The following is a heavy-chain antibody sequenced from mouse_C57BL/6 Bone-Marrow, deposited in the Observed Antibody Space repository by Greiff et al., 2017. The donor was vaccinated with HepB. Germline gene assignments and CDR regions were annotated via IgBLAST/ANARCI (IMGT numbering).Heavy chain of an antibody. Sequence: EVQVVESGGGLVQPKGSLKLSCAASGFSFNTYAMNWVRQAPGKGLEWVARIRSKSNNYATYYADSVKDRFTISRDDSESMLYLQMNNLKTDDTAMYYCVVGSSNYFDYWGQGTTLTVSS. D-gene: IGHD1-1*01. J-gene: IGHJ2*01. CDR3: VVGSSNYFDY. CDR2: IRSKSNNYAT. CDR1: GFSFNTYA. V-gene: IGHV10-1*01.